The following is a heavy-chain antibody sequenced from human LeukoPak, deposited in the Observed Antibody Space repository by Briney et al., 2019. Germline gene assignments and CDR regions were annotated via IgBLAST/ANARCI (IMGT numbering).Heavy chain of an antibody. V-gene: IGHV1-2*02. CDR1: GYTFTGYY. J-gene: IGHJ5*02. CDR2: INPNSGGT. D-gene: IGHD5-18*01. CDR3: ARVGDTAMVRTWFDP. Sequence: ASVKVSCKASGYTFTGYYMHWVRQAPGQGLEWMGWINPNSGGTNYAQKFQGRVTMTRDTSISTAYMELSRLRSDDTAVYYCARVGDTAMVRTWFDPWGQGTLVTVSS.